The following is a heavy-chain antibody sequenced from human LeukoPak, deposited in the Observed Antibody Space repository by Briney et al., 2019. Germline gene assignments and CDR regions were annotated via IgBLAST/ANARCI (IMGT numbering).Heavy chain of an antibody. J-gene: IGHJ4*02. CDR2: MYTGGST. CDR3: ARAPFYYDSSGCPYFDG. V-gene: IGHV3-53*01. Sequence: QTGGSLRLSCAASGFTISTNYMSWVRQAPGKGLEWVSVMYTGGSTYYADSVKGRFTISRDNSKNTLYLQMNSLRAEDTALYYCARAPFYYDSSGCPYFDGWGQGTLVTVSS. D-gene: IGHD3-22*01. CDR1: GFTISTNY.